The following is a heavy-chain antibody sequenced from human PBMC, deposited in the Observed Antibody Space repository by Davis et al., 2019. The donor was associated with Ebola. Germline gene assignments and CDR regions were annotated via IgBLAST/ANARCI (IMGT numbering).Heavy chain of an antibody. J-gene: IGHJ4*02. CDR3: ARDPFPLPY. CDR2: ISSSSSYI. Sequence: GESLKISCAASGFTFSSYWMSWVRQAPGKGLEWVSSISSSSSYIYYADSVKGRFTISRDNAKNSLYLQMNSLRAEDTAVYYCARDPFPLPYWGQGILVTVSS. CDR1: GFTFSSYW. D-gene: IGHD2/OR15-2a*01. V-gene: IGHV3-21*01.